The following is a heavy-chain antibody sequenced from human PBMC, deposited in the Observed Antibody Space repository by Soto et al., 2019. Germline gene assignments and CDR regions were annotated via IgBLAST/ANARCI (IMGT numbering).Heavy chain of an antibody. CDR3: ARDRGVAPPVAGNTHYYNYMDV. J-gene: IGHJ6*03. D-gene: IGHD6-19*01. CDR1: GYSFTHYG. CDR2: ISAFNGNT. Sequence: QDQLVQSGAEVKKPGASVTVSCKASGYSFTHYGVTWVRQAPGQGLEWMGWISAFNGNTHYAQNLQGRVTMTTDASTSTADMELRSLRSDDPAVYYCARDRGVAPPVAGNTHYYNYMDVWGKGTTVTVSS. V-gene: IGHV1-18*01.